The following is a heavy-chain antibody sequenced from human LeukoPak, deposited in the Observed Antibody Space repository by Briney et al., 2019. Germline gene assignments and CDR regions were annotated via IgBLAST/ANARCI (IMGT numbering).Heavy chain of an antibody. CDR2: IIPIFGTA. CDR3: ARASWQWLPKGINYYYYMDV. D-gene: IGHD5-12*01. CDR1: GGTFSSYA. J-gene: IGHJ6*03. V-gene: IGHV1-69*13. Sequence: ASVKVSCKASGGTFSSYAISWVRQAPGQGLEWMGGIIPIFGTANFAQNFQGRVTITADESTSTAYMELSSLRSEDTAVYYCARASWQWLPKGINYYYYMDVWGKGTTVTISS.